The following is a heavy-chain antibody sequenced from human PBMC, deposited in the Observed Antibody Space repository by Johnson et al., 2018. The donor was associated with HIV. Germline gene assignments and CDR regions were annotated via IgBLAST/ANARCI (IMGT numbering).Heavy chain of an antibody. CDR3: ARVPSGTPSSI. V-gene: IGHV3-66*01. Sequence: MQLVESGGGLVQPGGSLRLSCAASGFTVSGNYMTWVRQAPGKGLEWVSVIFSGGSTYCAGFVKGRFTISRDNSKNSLYLQMNSLRAEDTAVYYCARVPSGTPSSIWGQGTKVTVS. CDR1: GFTVSGNY. CDR2: IFSGGST. J-gene: IGHJ3*02. D-gene: IGHD1-1*01.